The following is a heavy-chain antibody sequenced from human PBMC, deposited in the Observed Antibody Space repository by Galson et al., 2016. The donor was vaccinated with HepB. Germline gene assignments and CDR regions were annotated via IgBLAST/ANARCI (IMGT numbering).Heavy chain of an antibody. CDR2: INPNRGGT. CDR1: GYTFTGSY. J-gene: IGHJ6*02. V-gene: IGHV1-2*02. Sequence: SVKVSCKASGYTFTGSYLHWVRQAPGQGLEWLGWINPNRGGTNYAQKFKSRVTLTRDTSISTAYMELKRLKSDDTAVYYCARDLPDTNTIYGMDVWGQGTTVTVSS. D-gene: IGHD2-2*01. CDR3: ARDLPDTNTIYGMDV.